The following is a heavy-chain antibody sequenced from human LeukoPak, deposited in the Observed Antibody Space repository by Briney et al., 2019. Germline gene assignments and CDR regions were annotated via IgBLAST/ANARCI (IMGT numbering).Heavy chain of an antibody. D-gene: IGHD3-10*01. V-gene: IGHV3-48*01. CDR1: GFTFSSYS. CDR3: AKDFNYGSGSGYYYYYMDV. CDR2: ISSSSSTI. J-gene: IGHJ6*03. Sequence: GGSLRLSCAASGFTFSSYSMNWVRQAPGKGLEWVSYISSSSSTIYYADSVKGRFTISRDNSKNTLYLQMNSLRAEDTAVYYCAKDFNYGSGSGYYYYYMDVWGKGTTVTISS.